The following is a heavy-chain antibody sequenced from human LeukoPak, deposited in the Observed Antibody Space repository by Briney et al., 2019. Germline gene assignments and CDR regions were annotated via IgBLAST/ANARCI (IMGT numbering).Heavy chain of an antibody. V-gene: IGHV4-4*07. CDR1: GGSISSYY. Sequence: PSETLSLTCTVSGGSISSYYWSWIRQPPGKGLEWIGRIYTSGSTNYNPSLKSRVTMSVDTSKNQFSLKLTSVTAADTAVYYCARGIITMVNWFDPWGQGTQVTVSS. CDR2: IYTSGST. D-gene: IGHD3-10*01. J-gene: IGHJ5*02. CDR3: ARGIITMVNWFDP.